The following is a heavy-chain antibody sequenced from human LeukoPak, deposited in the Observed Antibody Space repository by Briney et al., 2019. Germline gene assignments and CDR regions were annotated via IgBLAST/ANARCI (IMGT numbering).Heavy chain of an antibody. CDR1: GYTFTSYD. CDR2: MNPNSGNT. CDR3: ARSPLRRSTIFGVVIMDYYMDV. D-gene: IGHD3-3*01. Sequence: EASVKVSCKASGYTFTSYDINWVRQATGQGLEWMGWMNPNSGNTGYAQKFQGRVTITSNTSISTAYMELSSLRSEDTAVYYCARSPLRRSTIFGVVIMDYYMDVWGKGTTVTVSS. J-gene: IGHJ6*03. V-gene: IGHV1-8*03.